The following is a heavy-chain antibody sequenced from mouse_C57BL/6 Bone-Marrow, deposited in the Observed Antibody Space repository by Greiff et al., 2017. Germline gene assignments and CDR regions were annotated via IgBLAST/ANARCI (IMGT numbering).Heavy chain of an antibody. CDR2: IDPSDSYT. D-gene: IGHD2-4*01. CDR1: GYTFTSYW. V-gene: IGHV1-50*01. Sequence: QVQLQQPGAELVKPGASVKLSCKASGYTFTSYWMQWVKQRPGQGLEWIGEIDPSDSYTNYNQKFKGKATLTVDTSSSPAYMQLSSLTSEGSAVYYCAREGYDYDYFDYWGQGTTLTVSS. CDR3: AREGYDYDYFDY. J-gene: IGHJ2*01.